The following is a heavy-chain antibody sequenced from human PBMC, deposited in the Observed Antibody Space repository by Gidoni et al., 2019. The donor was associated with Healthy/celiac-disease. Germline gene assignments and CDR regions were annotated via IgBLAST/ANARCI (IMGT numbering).Heavy chain of an antibody. CDR2: VFSNDEK. D-gene: IGHD3-22*01. J-gene: IGHJ4*02. V-gene: IGHV2-26*01. CDR1: AFSLSNASIG. Sequence: QVTSKESGPVLVKPTDTLTLTCTVSAFSLSNASIGVSWIRQPRGKALEWLAHVFSNDEKSYSTSLKSRLTISKDTSKSQVVLTMTNMDRVDTATYYCARIQRIIGGYYCYYFDYWGQGTLVTVSS. CDR3: ARIQRIIGGYYCYYFDY.